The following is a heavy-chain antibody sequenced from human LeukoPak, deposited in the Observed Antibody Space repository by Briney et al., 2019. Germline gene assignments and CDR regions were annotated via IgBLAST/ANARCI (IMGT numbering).Heavy chain of an antibody. J-gene: IGHJ4*02. Sequence: PGGSLRFSCTASGFAFGSYAMYWVRQAPGKGLEWVSGVFGSGGSAHYADSVKGRFTISRDNSKNTVYLEMNSLGVEDTAVYYCAKTTVGYSSGRFPGWPADYWGQGTLVTVSS. CDR1: GFAFGSYA. V-gene: IGHV3-23*01. CDR2: VFGSGGSA. CDR3: AKTTVGYSSGRFPGWPADY. D-gene: IGHD2-15*01.